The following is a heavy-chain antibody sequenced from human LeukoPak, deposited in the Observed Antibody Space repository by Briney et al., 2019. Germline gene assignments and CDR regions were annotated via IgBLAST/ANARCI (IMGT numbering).Heavy chain of an antibody. Sequence: PGGSLRLSCAASGFTFNSYAMNWVRQAPGKGLEWVSSITATGDRTDDADSVKGRFTISRDNSKNTLSLQMNSLRVEDTAVYYCAREDTGVAFDIWGQGTTVTV. J-gene: IGHJ3*02. D-gene: IGHD2-8*01. V-gene: IGHV3-23*01. CDR2: ITATGDRT. CDR3: AREDTGVAFDI. CDR1: GFTFNSYA.